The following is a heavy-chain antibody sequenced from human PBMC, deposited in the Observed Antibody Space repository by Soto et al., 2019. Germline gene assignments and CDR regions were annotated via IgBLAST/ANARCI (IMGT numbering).Heavy chain of an antibody. CDR3: ATGQHLALLDH. Sequence: SETLSLTCTVYGGSFSSDYWTWIRQTPGRGLEWIGEINHSGVTNYNPSLKSRVTVSKDTSKSLFSLKLTSVTAADTAVYYCATGQHLALLDHCGQGTLVTVSS. J-gene: IGHJ4*02. CDR1: GGSFSSDY. V-gene: IGHV4-34*01. D-gene: IGHD6-13*01. CDR2: INHSGVT.